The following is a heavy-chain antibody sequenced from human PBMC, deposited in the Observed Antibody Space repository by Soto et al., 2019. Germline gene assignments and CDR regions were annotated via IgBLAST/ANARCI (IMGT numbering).Heavy chain of an antibody. CDR1: GFTFTSSA. J-gene: IGHJ6*02. CDR2: IVVGSGNT. Sequence: SVKVSCKASGFTFTSSAMQWVRQARGQRLEWIGWIVVGSGNTNYAQKFQERVTITRDMSTSTAYMELSSLRSEDTAVYYCAADYYYGSGTYYYGMDVWGQGTTVTVSS. CDR3: AADYYYGSGTYYYGMDV. D-gene: IGHD3-10*01. V-gene: IGHV1-58*02.